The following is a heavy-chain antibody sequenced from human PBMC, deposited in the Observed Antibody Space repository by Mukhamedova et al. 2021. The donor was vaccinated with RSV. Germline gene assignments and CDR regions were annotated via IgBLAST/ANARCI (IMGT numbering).Heavy chain of an antibody. Sequence: FSTYAMHWVRQAPGKWLEWVAVMSHDGNNKYYADSGKGRFTISRDNSKNTLYLQMNSLTAEDTAVYYCVGGSYYENWGQGTLVT. J-gene: IGHJ4*02. D-gene: IGHD1-26*01. CDR3: VGGSYYEN. CDR1: FSTYA. V-gene: IGHV3-30*01. CDR2: MSHDGNNK.